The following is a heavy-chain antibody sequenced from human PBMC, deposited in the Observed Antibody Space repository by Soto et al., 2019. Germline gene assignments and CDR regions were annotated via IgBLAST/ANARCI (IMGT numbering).Heavy chain of an antibody. CDR2: IDPSDSYT. Sequence: LGESLKISCKGSGYSFTSYWISWVRQMPGKGLEWMGKIDPSDSYTNYSPSFQGHVTISADRSISTAYLQWSSLKASDTAMYYCARVITMVRENWFDPWGQGTLVTVSS. D-gene: IGHD3-10*01. V-gene: IGHV5-10-1*01. J-gene: IGHJ5*02. CDR1: GYSFTSYW. CDR3: ARVITMVRENWFDP.